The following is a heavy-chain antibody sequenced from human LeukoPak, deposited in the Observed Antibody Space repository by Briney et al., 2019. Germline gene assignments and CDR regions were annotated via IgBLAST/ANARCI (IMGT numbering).Heavy chain of an antibody. CDR1: GFIFSDYG. CDR2: IRYDGNNK. J-gene: IGHJ4*02. V-gene: IGHV3-30*02. D-gene: IGHD2-2*02. CDR3: AKDYGSTSYYIDY. Sequence: GGSLRLSCAASGFIFSDYGMHWVRQAPGKGLVWVAFIRYDGNNKYYGDSVKGRFTVSRDSSKNTLYLQMNSLRAEDTAVYYCAKDYGSTSYYIDYWGQGTLVTVSS.